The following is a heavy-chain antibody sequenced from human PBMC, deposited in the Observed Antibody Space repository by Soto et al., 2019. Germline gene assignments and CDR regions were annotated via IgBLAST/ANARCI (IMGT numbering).Heavy chain of an antibody. D-gene: IGHD3-22*01. V-gene: IGHV4-59*08. J-gene: IGHJ4*02. CDR3: ARLTVVIRYFDY. Sequence: TSETLSLTCTVSGGSISSYYWSWIRQPPGKGLEWIGYIYYSGSTNYNPSLKSRVTISVDTSKNQFSLKLSSVTAADTAVYYCARLTVVIRYFDYWGQGTLVTVSS. CDR2: IYYSGST. CDR1: GGSISSYY.